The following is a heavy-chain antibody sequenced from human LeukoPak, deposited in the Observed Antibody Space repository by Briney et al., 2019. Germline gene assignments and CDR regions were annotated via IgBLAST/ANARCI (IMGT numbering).Heavy chain of an antibody. CDR3: ARLRGYYGSGSYFPDY. Sequence: QPGGSLRLSCAASGFTFSSYEMNWVRQAPGKGLEWVSYISSSGSTIYYADSVKGRFTISRDNAKNSLYLQMNSLRAEDTAVYYCARLRGYYGSGSYFPDYWGQGTLVTVSS. D-gene: IGHD3-10*01. CDR2: ISSSGSTI. CDR1: GFTFSSYE. J-gene: IGHJ4*02. V-gene: IGHV3-48*03.